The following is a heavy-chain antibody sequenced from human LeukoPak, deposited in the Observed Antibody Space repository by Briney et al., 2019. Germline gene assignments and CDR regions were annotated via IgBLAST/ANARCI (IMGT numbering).Heavy chain of an antibody. CDR3: ARGEYYDFWSGHY. J-gene: IGHJ4*02. D-gene: IGHD3-3*01. CDR2: ISSSSSYI. Sequence: PGGSLRLSCAASGFTFSSYSMNWVRQAPGKGLEWVSSISSSSSYIYYADSVKGRFTISRDNAKNSLYLQMNSLRAEDTAVYYCARGEYYDFWSGHYWGQGTLVTVSS. CDR1: GFTFSSYS. V-gene: IGHV3-21*01.